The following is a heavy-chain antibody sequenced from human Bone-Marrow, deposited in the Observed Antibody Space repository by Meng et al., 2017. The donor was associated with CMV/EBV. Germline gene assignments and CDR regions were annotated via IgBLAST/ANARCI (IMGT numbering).Heavy chain of an antibody. CDR3: ASMWEVGY. J-gene: IGHJ4*02. Sequence: GGSLRLSCTVSGFSFNNYWMSWVRQAPGKGLEWVADIEGDGNTKYYADSVKGRFTISRDNAKRSLYLQLNALRVEDTAMYYCASMWEVGYWGQGTLVTVSS. D-gene: IGHD1-26*01. V-gene: IGHV3-7*01. CDR1: GFSFNNYW. CDR2: IEGDGNTK.